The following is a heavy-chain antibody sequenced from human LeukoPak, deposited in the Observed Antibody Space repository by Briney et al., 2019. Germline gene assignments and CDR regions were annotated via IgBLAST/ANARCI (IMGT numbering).Heavy chain of an antibody. CDR2: IIPILGIA. CDR1: GGTFSSYA. CDR3: ARVRGDYYDSSGYPEYYFDY. D-gene: IGHD3-22*01. J-gene: IGHJ4*02. Sequence: SVKVSCKASGGTFSSYAISWVRQAPGQGLEWMGRIIPILGIANYAQKFQGRVTITADESTSTAYMELSSLRSEDTAVYYCARVRGDYYDSSGYPEYYFDYWGQGTLVTVSS. V-gene: IGHV1-69*04.